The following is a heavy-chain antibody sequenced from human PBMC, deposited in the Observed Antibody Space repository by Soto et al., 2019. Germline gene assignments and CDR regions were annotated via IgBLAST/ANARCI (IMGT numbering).Heavy chain of an antibody. CDR2: IWYDGSNK. Sequence: GGSLRLSCAASGFTFSSYGMHWVRQAPGKGLEWVAVIWYDGSNKYYADSVKGRFTIARENSKNTLYLQMNSLRAEDTAVYYCVGSSWYYYYYYMDVWGKGTTVTVSS. J-gene: IGHJ6*03. CDR3: VGSSWYYYYYYMDV. V-gene: IGHV3-33*01. D-gene: IGHD6-13*01. CDR1: GFTFSSYG.